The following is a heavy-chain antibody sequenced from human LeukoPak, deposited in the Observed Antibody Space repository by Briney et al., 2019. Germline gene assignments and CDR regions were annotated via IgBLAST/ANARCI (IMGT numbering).Heavy chain of an antibody. CDR1: GGSISSGGYS. J-gene: IGHJ4*02. D-gene: IGHD6-19*01. V-gene: IGHV4-30-2*01. CDR2: INHSGST. CDR3: ARVKRPRVQQWIDY. Sequence: SETLSLTCAVSGGSISSGGYSWSWIRQPPGRGLEWIGEINHSGSTNYNPSLKSRVTISVDTSKNQFSLKLRSVTGADTAVYYCARVKRPRVQQWIDYWGQGTLVTVSS.